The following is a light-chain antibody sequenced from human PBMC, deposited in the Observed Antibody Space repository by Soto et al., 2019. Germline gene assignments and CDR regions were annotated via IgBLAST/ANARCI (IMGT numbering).Light chain of an antibody. CDR3: LQKYFYPFT. CDR1: QGIRND. J-gene: IGKJ3*01. V-gene: IGKV1-6*01. Sequence: AIQMTQSPSSLSASVGDRVTITCRASQGIRNDLDWFQQKPGKAPKLLIYAASNLQSGVPARFSGSGSGTDFPLTLSRLQPEDFATYYCLQKYFYPFTFGPGTKVDIK. CDR2: AAS.